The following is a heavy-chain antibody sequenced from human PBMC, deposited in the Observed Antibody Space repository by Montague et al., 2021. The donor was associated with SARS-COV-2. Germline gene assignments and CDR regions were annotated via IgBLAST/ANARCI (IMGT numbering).Heavy chain of an antibody. CDR2: IYYSGST. CDR3: ARWDYYGSTGYYDY. CDR1: GGSMSSYY. D-gene: IGHD3-22*01. Sequence: SETLSLTCTVSGGSMSSYYWSWIRQPPGKGLEWIGYIYYSGSTNYNPSLKSRVTISVDTSKNQFSLKVRSVTAADTAVYYCARWDYYGSTGYYDYWGQGTLVTVSS. V-gene: IGHV4-59*01. J-gene: IGHJ4*01.